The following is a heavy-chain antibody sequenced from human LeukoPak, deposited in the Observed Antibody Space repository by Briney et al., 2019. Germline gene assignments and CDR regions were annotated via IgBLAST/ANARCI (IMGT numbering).Heavy chain of an antibody. V-gene: IGHV3-33*08. CDR3: ARDADYGGNSGAYFDY. CDR1: GFTFSSYW. Sequence: GGSLTLSCAASGFTFSSYWMSWVRQAPGKGLEWVAVIWYDGSNKYYADSVKGRFTISRDNSKNTLYLQMNSLRAEDTAVYYCARDADYGGNSGAYFDYWGQGTLVTVFS. D-gene: IGHD4-23*01. CDR2: IWYDGSNK. J-gene: IGHJ4*02.